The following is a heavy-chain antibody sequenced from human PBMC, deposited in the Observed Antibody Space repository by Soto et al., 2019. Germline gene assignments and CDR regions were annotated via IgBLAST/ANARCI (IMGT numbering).Heavy chain of an antibody. CDR2: INHSGST. Sequence: QVQLQQWGAGLLKPSETLSLTCAVYGGSFSGYYWSWIRQPPGKGLEWIGEINHSGSTNYNPSLKSRVTISVDTSKNQFSLKLSSVTAADTAVYYCAATYSSGWYPRGYYFDYWGQGTLVTVSS. CDR3: AATYSSGWYPRGYYFDY. J-gene: IGHJ4*02. D-gene: IGHD6-19*01. V-gene: IGHV4-34*01. CDR1: GGSFSGYY.